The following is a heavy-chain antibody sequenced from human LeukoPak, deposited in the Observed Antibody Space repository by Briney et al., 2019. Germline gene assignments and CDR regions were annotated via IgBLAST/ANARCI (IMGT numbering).Heavy chain of an antibody. CDR1: GYTFTSYG. J-gene: IGHJ4*02. D-gene: IGHD1-26*01. CDR3: ARVGGNYPIN. Sequence: ASVKVSCKASGYTFTSYGISWVRQAPGQGLEWMGWISAYNGNTSYAQKFQGRVTMTRDTSTSTVYMELSSLSSEDTAVYYCARVGGNYPINWGQGSLVTVSA. V-gene: IGHV1-18*01. CDR2: ISAYNGNT.